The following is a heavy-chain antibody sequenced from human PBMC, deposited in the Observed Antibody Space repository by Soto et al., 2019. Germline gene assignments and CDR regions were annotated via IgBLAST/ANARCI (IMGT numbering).Heavy chain of an antibody. Sequence: GGSLRLSCAASGFTFSSYAMSWVRQAPGKGLEWVSAISGSGGSTYYADSVKGRFTISRDNTKNTLYLQMNSLRAEDTAVYYCAKDPLSSSGWTETYYYYGMDVWGQGTTVTVSS. J-gene: IGHJ6*02. D-gene: IGHD6-19*01. CDR3: AKDPLSSSGWTETYYYYGMDV. CDR2: ISGSGGST. V-gene: IGHV3-23*01. CDR1: GFTFSSYA.